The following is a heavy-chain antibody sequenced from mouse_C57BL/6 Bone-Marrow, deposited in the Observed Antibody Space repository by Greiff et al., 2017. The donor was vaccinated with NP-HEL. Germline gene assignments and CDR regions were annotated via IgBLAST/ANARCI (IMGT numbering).Heavy chain of an antibody. CDR1: GFTFNTYA. CDR3: VRELFYDGQDAMDY. D-gene: IGHD2-3*01. Sequence: EVQGVESGGGLVQPKGSLKLSCAASGFTFNTYAMHWVRQAPGKGLEWVARIRSKSSNYATYYADSVKDRFTISRDDSQSMLYLQMNNLKTEDTAMDYCVRELFYDGQDAMDYWGQGTSVTVSS. CDR2: IRSKSSNYAT. V-gene: IGHV10-3*01. J-gene: IGHJ4*01.